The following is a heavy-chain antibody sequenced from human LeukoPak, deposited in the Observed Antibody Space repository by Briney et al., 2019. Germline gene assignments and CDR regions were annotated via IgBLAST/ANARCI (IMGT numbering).Heavy chain of an antibody. CDR1: GFTFSSHE. J-gene: IGHJ4*02. CDR3: AREMVTAQRYFDY. CDR2: VSRNGEAT. Sequence: GGSLRLSCAASGFTFSSHEMSWVRQAPGKGLEWVAVVSRNGEATNYRGSVEGRLTISRDNSKNMVYLEMNSLRAEDTAIYYCAREMVTAQRYFDYWGQGTLVTVSS. D-gene: IGHD2-21*02. V-gene: IGHV3-23*01.